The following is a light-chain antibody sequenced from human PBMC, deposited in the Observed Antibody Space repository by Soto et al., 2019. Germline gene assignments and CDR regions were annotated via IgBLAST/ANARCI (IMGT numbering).Light chain of an antibody. CDR3: QQYNDWPPQLT. V-gene: IGKV3-15*01. J-gene: IGKJ4*01. Sequence: EIVMTQSPATLCVSVGERATLSCRASHSVSSKLAWYQQKPGQAPRLLIYGASTRATDIPARFSGSGSGTEFTLTISSLQSEDFAVYYCQQYNDWPPQLTFGGGTKVEIK. CDR1: HSVSSK. CDR2: GAS.